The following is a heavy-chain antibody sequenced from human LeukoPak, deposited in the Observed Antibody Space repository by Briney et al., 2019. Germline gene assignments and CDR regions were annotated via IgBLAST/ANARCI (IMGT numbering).Heavy chain of an antibody. V-gene: IGHV3-30*02. CDR1: GFPFSSYG. Sequence: PGGSLRLSCSASGFPFSSYGTHWVRQAPGKGLEWVAYIRYDGSVKYYADSVKGRFTISRDHSKNTLFLQMNSLRDDDTAVYYCAKKLPGTTDYLDYWGQGTLVTVSS. CDR2: IRYDGSVK. CDR3: AKKLPGTTDYLDY. J-gene: IGHJ4*02. D-gene: IGHD1-1*01.